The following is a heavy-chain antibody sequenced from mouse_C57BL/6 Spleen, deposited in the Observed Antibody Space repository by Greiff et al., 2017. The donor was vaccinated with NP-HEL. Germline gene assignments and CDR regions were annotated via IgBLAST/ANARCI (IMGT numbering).Heavy chain of an antibody. D-gene: IGHD1-1*01. V-gene: IGHV1-64*01. CDR2: IHPNSGST. CDR1: GYTFTSYW. Sequence: QVQLQQPGAELVKPGASVKLSCKASGYTFTSYWMHWVKQSPGQGLEWIGMIHPNSGSTNYNEKFKSKATLTVDKSSSTAYMQLSSLTSEDSAVYYCARSEYYGSSYFDYWGQGTTLTVSS. CDR3: ARSEYYGSSYFDY. J-gene: IGHJ2*01.